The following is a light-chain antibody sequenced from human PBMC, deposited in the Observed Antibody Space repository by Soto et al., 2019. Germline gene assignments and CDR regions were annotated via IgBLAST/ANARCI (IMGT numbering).Light chain of an antibody. CDR2: EVT. V-gene: IGLV2-14*01. CDR3: SSYTSTSTPYV. J-gene: IGLJ1*01. CDR1: SSDVGGYKY. Sequence: QSALTQPASVSGSPGQSITISCTGTSSDVGGYKYVSWYQQHPGKAPKLMIYEVTNRPAGVSHRFSGSKSGNTASLTISGLQDEDEADYYCSSYTSTSTPYVFGTGTKLTVL.